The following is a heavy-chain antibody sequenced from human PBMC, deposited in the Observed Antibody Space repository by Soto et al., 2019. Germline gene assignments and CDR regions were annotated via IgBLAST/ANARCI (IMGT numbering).Heavy chain of an antibody. Sequence: QVQLQESGPGLVKPSQTLSLTCTVPGGSISSGGYYCSWIRQHPGKGLEWIGYIYYSGSTYYNPSLKSRVSRXVXTXXNQFSLKLSSVTAADTAVYYCALRLGDPGRLYFDYWGQGTLVTVSS. CDR1: GGSISSGGYY. V-gene: IGHV4-31*03. CDR2: IYYSGST. CDR3: ALRLGDPGRLYFDY. D-gene: IGHD3-16*01. J-gene: IGHJ4*02.